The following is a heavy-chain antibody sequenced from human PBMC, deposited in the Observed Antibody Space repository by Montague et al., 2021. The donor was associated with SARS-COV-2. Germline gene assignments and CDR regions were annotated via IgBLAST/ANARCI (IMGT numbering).Heavy chain of an antibody. CDR1: GFTFSSYA. J-gene: IGHJ3*02. V-gene: IGHV3-30-3*01. Sequence: SLRLSCAASGFTFSSYAMHWVRQAPGKGLEWVAVISYDGSNKYYADSVKGRFTISRDNSKNTRYLQMNSLRAEDTAVYYCARDGLVVVAANAFGIWGQGTMVTVSS. CDR3: ARDGLVVVAANAFGI. CDR2: ISYDGSNK. D-gene: IGHD2-15*01.